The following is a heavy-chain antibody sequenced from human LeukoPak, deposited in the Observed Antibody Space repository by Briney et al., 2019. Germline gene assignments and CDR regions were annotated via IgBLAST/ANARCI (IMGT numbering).Heavy chain of an antibody. CDR1: GFTVSTDY. V-gene: IGHV3-66*01. D-gene: IGHD5-12*01. CDR2: IYSGGTT. Sequence: PGGSLRLSCAASGFTVSTDYMTWVRQAPGKGLEWVSVIYSGGTTYYADSVKGRFSNSRDNSKNTLYLQMNSLRAEDTAVYYCARYDYGRSGFDYWGQGTLVTVSS. J-gene: IGHJ4*02. CDR3: ARYDYGRSGFDY.